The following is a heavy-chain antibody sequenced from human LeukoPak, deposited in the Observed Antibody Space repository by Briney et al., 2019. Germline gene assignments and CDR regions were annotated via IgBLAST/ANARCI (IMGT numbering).Heavy chain of an antibody. V-gene: IGHV1-2*02. CDR3: ARDLYDILTGYYWFDP. CDR2: INPNSGGT. CDR1: GYTFIGYY. J-gene: IGHJ5*02. D-gene: IGHD3-9*01. Sequence: ASVKVSCKASGYTFIGYYIHWVRQAPGQGLEWMGWINPNSGGTNYAQKFQGRVTMTRDTSISTAYMELSRLRSDDTAVYYCARDLYDILTGYYWFDPWGQGTLVTVSS.